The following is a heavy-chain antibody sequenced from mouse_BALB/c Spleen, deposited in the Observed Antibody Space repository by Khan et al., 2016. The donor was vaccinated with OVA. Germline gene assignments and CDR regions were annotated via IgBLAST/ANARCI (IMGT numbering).Heavy chain of an antibody. V-gene: IGHV1-7*01. CDR1: GYTFTSYW. CDR2: INPSTGYT. CDR3: ARGGYGSFAY. D-gene: IGHD1-1*02. Sequence: QVQLKQSGAELAKPGASVKMSCKASGYTFTSYWIHWVKQRPGQGLEWIGYINPSTGYTEYNQKFKEKATLTADKSSSTAYMQLSSLTSENSAVYYCARGGYGSFAYWGQGTLVTVSA. J-gene: IGHJ3*01.